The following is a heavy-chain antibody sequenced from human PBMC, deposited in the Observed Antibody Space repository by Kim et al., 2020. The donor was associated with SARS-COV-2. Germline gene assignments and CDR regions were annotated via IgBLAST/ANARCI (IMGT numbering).Heavy chain of an antibody. CDR1: GGSISSYY. J-gene: IGHJ5*02. D-gene: IGHD6-19*01. Sequence: SETLSLTCTVSGGSISSYYWSWIRQPAGKGLEWIGRIYTSGSTNYNPSLKSRVTMSVDTSKNQFSLKLSSVTAADTAVYYCARTIAVAGTSWFDPWGQGTLVTVSS. V-gene: IGHV4-4*07. CDR2: IYTSGST. CDR3: ARTIAVAGTSWFDP.